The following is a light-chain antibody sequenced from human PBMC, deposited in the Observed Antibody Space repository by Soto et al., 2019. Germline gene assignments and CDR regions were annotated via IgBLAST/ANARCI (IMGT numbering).Light chain of an antibody. V-gene: IGLV1-47*01. CDR2: RNN. Sequence: QSALTQPPSASGTPGQRVTISCSGSSSNIGSNYVYWYQQLPGTAPKLLIYRNNQRPSGVPDRFSGFKSGTSASLAISGLRSEDEADYYCAAWDDSLSALYVFGTGTKVTVL. CDR3: AAWDDSLSALYV. CDR1: SSNIGSNY. J-gene: IGLJ1*01.